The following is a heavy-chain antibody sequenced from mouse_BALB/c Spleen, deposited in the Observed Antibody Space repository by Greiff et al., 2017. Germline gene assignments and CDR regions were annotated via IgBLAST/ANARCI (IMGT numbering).Heavy chain of an antibody. Sequence: QVQLQQSGAELVRPGTSVKVSCKASGYAFTNYLIEWVKQRPGQGLEWIGVINPGSGGTNYNEKFKGKATLTADKSSSTAYMQLSSLTSDDSAVYFCASGGAWFAYWGQGTLVTVSA. J-gene: IGHJ3*01. CDR3: ASGGAWFAY. V-gene: IGHV1-54*01. CDR2: INPGSGGT. CDR1: GYAFTNYL.